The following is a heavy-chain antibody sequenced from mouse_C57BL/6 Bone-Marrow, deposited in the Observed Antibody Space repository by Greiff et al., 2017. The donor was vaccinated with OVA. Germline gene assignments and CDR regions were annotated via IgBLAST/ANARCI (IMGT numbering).Heavy chain of an antibody. J-gene: IGHJ2*01. CDR2: IYPGGGYT. CDR1: GYTFTSYG. Sequence: QVQLQQSGAELARPGASVKLSCKASGYTFTSYGISWVKQRTGHGLEWIGDIYPGGGYTNYNEKFKGKATLTADKSSSTAYMQFSSLTSEDSAIYYCARGVFFDYWGQGTTLTVSS. V-gene: IGHV1-81*01. CDR3: ARGVFFDY.